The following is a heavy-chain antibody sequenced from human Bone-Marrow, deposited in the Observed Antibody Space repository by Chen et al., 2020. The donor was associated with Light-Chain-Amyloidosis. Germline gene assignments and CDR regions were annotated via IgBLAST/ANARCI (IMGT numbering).Heavy chain of an antibody. CDR1: AFSISNGYY. Sequence: QVRLQESGPGLVKPSETLSLICSVSAFSISNGYYWGWIRQTPERGLEWIGSIHHGGSAYYNPSLGGRVTISLDTSKNLFSLRLTSVTAADTAVYFCARGEMTVVRGLIITSWFDPWGQGTLVTVSS. CDR3: ARGEMTVVRGLIITSWFDP. J-gene: IGHJ5*02. CDR2: IHHGGSA. D-gene: IGHD3-10*01. V-gene: IGHV4-38-2*02.